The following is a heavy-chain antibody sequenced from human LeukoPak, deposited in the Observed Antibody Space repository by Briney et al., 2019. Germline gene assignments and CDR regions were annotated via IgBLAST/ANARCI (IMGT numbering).Heavy chain of an antibody. CDR1: GYSISSGFY. J-gene: IGHJ4*02. CDR3: ATLPGGPMGRGLVDH. D-gene: IGHD3-10*01. CDR2: IYQGGST. V-gene: IGHV4-38-2*02. Sequence: SETLSLTCSVSGYSISSGFYWGWIRQRPGKGLECMGTIYQGGSTYYNPSLNSRVTISIDTSKNQFSLKLSSVTAADTAVYYCATLPGGPMGRGLVDHWGQGTLVTVSS.